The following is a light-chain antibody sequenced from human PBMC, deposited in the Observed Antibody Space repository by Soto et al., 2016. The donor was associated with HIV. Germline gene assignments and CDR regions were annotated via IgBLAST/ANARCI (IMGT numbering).Light chain of an antibody. CDR3: QVWDDGSAHFYV. J-gene: IGLJ1*01. Sequence: SYVLTQPPSVSVAPGKTAKITCRGDNIGNKGVHWYQQKSGQAPVLVVFDDSDRRSGIPERFSGSNSGNTATLTISRVEAGDEADYYCQVWDDGSAHFYVFRSGTKVTVL. CDR1: NIGNKG. V-gene: IGLV3-21*03. CDR2: DDS.